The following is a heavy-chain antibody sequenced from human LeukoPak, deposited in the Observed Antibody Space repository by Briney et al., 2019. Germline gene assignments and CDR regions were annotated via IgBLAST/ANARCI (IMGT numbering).Heavy chain of an antibody. V-gene: IGHV4-59*01. CDR1: SGSISSYY. Sequence: SETLSLTCTVSSGSISSYYWSWIRQPPGKGLEWIGYIYYSGSTNYNPSLKSRVTISVDTSKNQFSLKLSSVTAADTAVYYCARDNDSSGSHWFDPWGQGTLVTVSS. CDR3: ARDNDSSGSHWFDP. J-gene: IGHJ5*02. D-gene: IGHD3-22*01. CDR2: IYYSGST.